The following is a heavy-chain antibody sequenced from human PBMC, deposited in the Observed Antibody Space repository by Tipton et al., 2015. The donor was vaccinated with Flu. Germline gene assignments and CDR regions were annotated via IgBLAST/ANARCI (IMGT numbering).Heavy chain of an antibody. CDR2: IYSSSGRT. J-gene: IGHJ3*02. V-gene: IGHV4-38-2*02. Sequence: TLSLTCNVSGYSISSDNWWGWIRQPAGRGLEWIGRIYSSSGRTNYNRSLKSRVTMSVDASKNQFSLNLGSVTAADTAVYYCARDRHSGSYYENDAFDIWGQGTMVTVSS. CDR3: ARDRHSGSYYENDAFDI. D-gene: IGHD1-26*01. CDR1: GYSISSDN.